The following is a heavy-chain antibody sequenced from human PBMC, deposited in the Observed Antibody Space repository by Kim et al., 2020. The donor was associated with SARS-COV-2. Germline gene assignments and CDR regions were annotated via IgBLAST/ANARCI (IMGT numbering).Heavy chain of an antibody. Sequence: GGSLRLSCAASGFTFSSYGMHWVRQAPGKGLEWVAVISYDGSNKYYADSVKGRFTISRDNSKNTLYLQMNSLRAEDTAVYYCARESPLGGRYFDLWGRGT. V-gene: IGHV3-33*05. J-gene: IGHJ2*01. CDR3: ARESPLGGRYFDL. CDR1: GFTFSSYG. CDR2: ISYDGSNK. D-gene: IGHD3-10*01.